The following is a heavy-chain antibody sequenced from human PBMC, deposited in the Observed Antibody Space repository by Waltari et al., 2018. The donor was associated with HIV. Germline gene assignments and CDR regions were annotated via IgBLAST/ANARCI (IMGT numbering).Heavy chain of an antibody. D-gene: IGHD2-21*01. CDR1: GFLAGDTY. Sequence: EVQLVESGGNLTRPGGSLRLSCVGSGFLAGDTYMSWVGQAPGKGPEWVSVLYTSGNTLYGGSVKGRFTIFRDNSKNTLYLQMNTLRVDDTAVYYCARMQRYYSSEQSRYFYFGMDVWGQGTTVTVSS. CDR3: ARMQRYYSSEQSRYFYFGMDV. J-gene: IGHJ6*02. CDR2: LYTSGNT. V-gene: IGHV3-53*01.